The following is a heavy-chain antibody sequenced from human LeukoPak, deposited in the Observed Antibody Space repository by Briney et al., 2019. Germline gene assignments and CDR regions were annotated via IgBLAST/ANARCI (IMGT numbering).Heavy chain of an antibody. Sequence: SGTLSLTCAVYGGSFSGYYWSWIRQPPGKGLEWIGEINHSGSTNYNPSLKSRVTISVDTSKNQFSLKLSSVTAADTAVYYCARLYSSGWYNDAFDIWGQGTMVTVSS. CDR1: GGSFSGYY. V-gene: IGHV4-34*01. D-gene: IGHD6-19*01. CDR2: INHSGST. CDR3: ARLYSSGWYNDAFDI. J-gene: IGHJ3*02.